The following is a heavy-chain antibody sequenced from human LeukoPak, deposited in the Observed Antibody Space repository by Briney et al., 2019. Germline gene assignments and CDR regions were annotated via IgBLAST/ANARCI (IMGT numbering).Heavy chain of an antibody. CDR1: GYTFTNFG. CDR2: ISGYNGNT. Sequence: ASVKVSCKASGYTFTNFGISWVRQAPGQGLEWMGWISGYNGNTNYAQKLQGRVTMTTDTSTSTAYMELRSLRSDDTAVYYCARVATYYDILTGYYHDYWGQGTLVTVSS. D-gene: IGHD3-9*01. CDR3: ARVATYYDILTGYYHDY. V-gene: IGHV1-18*01. J-gene: IGHJ4*02.